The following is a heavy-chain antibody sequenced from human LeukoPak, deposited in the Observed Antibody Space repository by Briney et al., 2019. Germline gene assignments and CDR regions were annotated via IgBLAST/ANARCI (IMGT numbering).Heavy chain of an antibody. D-gene: IGHD2-15*01. CDR3: ARLSGVPWY. CDR1: GGSISSYY. J-gene: IGHJ4*02. Sequence: SETLSLTCTVSGGSISSYYWSWIRQPPGKGLEWIGYIYYSGSTNYNPSLKSRVTISVDTSKNQFSLKLSSVTAADTAVYYCARLSGVPWYWGQGTLVTVSS. V-gene: IGHV4-59*01. CDR2: IYYSGST.